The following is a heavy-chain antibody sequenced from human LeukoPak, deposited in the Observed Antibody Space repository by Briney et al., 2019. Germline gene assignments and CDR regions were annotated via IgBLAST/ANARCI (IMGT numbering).Heavy chain of an antibody. Sequence: PGGSVRLSCEASGFTFSKYGMHWVRQAPGKGLVWVGRINRVFGSTSYADKVKGRFTITRDDAKNTLYLQMNSLRAEDTAVYYCAKAITMIAWGQGTMVTVSS. CDR2: INRVFGST. D-gene: IGHD3-22*01. J-gene: IGHJ3*01. CDR3: AKAITMIA. CDR1: GFTFSKYG. V-gene: IGHV3-74*01.